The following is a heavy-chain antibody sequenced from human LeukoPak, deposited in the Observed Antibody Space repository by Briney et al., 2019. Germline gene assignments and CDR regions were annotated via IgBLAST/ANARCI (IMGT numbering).Heavy chain of an antibody. CDR3: ARAVYSYLPHDAFDI. CDR2: IRYDGSNK. V-gene: IGHV3-30*02. D-gene: IGHD5-18*01. J-gene: IGHJ3*02. Sequence: PGGSLRLSCAASGFTFSSYGMHWVRQAPGKGLEWVAFIRYDGSNKYYADSVKGRFTISRDNSKNTLYLQMNSLRAEDTAVYYCARAVYSYLPHDAFDIWGQGTMVTVSS. CDR1: GFTFSSYG.